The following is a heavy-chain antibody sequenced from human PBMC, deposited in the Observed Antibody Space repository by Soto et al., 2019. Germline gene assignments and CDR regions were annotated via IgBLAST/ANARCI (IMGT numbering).Heavy chain of an antibody. V-gene: IGHV4-59*01. CDR2: IYYSGNT. CDR1: GGSISSYY. Sequence: QVQLQESGPGLVKPSETLSLTCTVSGGSISSYYWNWIRQPPGKGLEWIGYIYYSGNTNYNPSLNSRVTISVDTSKNQFYLKLTSVTAADTAVYYCAREVVVAATGFDYWGQGTLVTVSS. CDR3: AREVVVAATGFDY. J-gene: IGHJ4*02. D-gene: IGHD2-15*01.